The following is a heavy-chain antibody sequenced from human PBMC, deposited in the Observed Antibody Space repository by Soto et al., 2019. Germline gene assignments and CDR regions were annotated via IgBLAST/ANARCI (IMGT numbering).Heavy chain of an antibody. Sequence: QVQLVESGGGVVQPGRSLRLSCAASGFTFSSYGMHWVRQAPGKGLEWVAVISYDGSNKYYADSLKGRFTISRDNSKNTLYLQMNRLRVEDTAVYYCAKAWVYDSSGWSFDYWGQGTLVTVSS. CDR3: AKAWVYDSSGWSFDY. D-gene: IGHD3-22*01. CDR1: GFTFSSYG. CDR2: ISYDGSNK. V-gene: IGHV3-30*18. J-gene: IGHJ4*02.